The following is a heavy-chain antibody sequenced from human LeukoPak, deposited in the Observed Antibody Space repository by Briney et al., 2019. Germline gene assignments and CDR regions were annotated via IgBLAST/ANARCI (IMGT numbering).Heavy chain of an antibody. CDR3: ARHPGGNSAFRFDS. J-gene: IGHJ4*02. D-gene: IGHD4-23*01. Sequence: SETLSLICRVDGESFSGYYWIWIRQPPGKGLEWIGEINHSGSTNYNPSLKSRVTISVDTSKNQFSLKLSSVTAADTAVYYCARHPGGNSAFRFDSWGQGTLVTVSS. CDR1: GESFSGYY. CDR2: INHSGST. V-gene: IGHV4-34*01.